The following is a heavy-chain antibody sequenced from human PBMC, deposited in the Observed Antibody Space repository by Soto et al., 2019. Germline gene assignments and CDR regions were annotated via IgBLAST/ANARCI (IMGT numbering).Heavy chain of an antibody. V-gene: IGHV3-30-3*01. J-gene: IGHJ6*02. CDR3: ARDYYRFNSGYGFSMDV. CDR2: ISYDGSNK. Sequence: QPGGSLRLSCAACGFTFSSYAMHWVRQAPGKGLEWVAVISYDGSNKYYADSVKGRFTISRDNSKNTLYLQMNSLRAEDTAVYYCARDYYRFNSGYGFSMDVWGQGTTVTVSS. D-gene: IGHD5-12*01. CDR1: GFTFSSYA.